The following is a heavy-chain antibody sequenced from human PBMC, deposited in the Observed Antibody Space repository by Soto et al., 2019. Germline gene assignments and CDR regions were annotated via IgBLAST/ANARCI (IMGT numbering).Heavy chain of an antibody. J-gene: IGHJ4*02. Sequence: SETLSLTCTVSGGSISSYYWSWIRQPPGKGLEWIGYIYYSGSTNYNPSLKSRVTISVDTSKNQFSLKLSSVTAADTAVYYCASGYDYLFDYWGQGTLVTVSS. CDR1: GGSISSYY. V-gene: IGHV4-59*01. CDR3: ASGYDYLFDY. D-gene: IGHD5-12*01. CDR2: IYYSGST.